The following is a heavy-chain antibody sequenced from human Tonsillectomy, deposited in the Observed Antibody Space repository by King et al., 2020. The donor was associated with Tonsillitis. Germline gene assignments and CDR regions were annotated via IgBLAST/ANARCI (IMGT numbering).Heavy chain of an antibody. V-gene: IGHV4-34*01. J-gene: IGHJ3*02. CDR3: ARYCGSTSCYTLDAFDI. CDR2: INQSRST. D-gene: IGHD2-2*02. Sequence: VQLQQWGAGLLKPSETLSLTCGVYGGSFRGYYWSWIRQPPGKGLEWIGEINQSRSTNYNPSLKSRVTISLDTSKNEFSLRLSSVTAADTAVYYCARYCGSTSCYTLDAFDIWGQGTMVTVSS. CDR1: GGSFRGYY.